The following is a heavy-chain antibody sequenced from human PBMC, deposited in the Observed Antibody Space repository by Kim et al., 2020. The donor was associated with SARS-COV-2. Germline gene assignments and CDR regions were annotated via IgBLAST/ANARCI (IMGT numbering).Heavy chain of an antibody. CDR1: GFTVTNYA. Sequence: GGSLRLSCAASGFTVTNYAMSWVRQAPGKGLECVSAIGGSGGSTYYAESVKGRFIISRDNSKNTVYLRMNSLRADDTAVYYCAQGGYSYGAGYFFDYWGQGTQVTVSS. V-gene: IGHV3-23*01. J-gene: IGHJ4*02. D-gene: IGHD5-18*01. CDR3: AQGGYSYGAGYFFDY. CDR2: IGGSGGST.